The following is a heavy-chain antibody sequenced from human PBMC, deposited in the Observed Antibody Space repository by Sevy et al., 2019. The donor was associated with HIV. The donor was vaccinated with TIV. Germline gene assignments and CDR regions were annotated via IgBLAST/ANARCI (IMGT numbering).Heavy chain of an antibody. CDR2: IYYSGST. CDR1: GGSISSYY. V-gene: IGHV4-59*12. CDR3: ARRFMVRGVSGYYDYGMDV. J-gene: IGHJ6*02. D-gene: IGHD3-10*01. Sequence: SETLSLTCTVSGGSISSYYWSWVRQPPGKGLEWIGYIYYSGSTNYNPTLKSRVTISVDTSKNQFSLKLSSVTAADTAVYYCARRFMVRGVSGYYDYGMDVWGQGTTVTVSS.